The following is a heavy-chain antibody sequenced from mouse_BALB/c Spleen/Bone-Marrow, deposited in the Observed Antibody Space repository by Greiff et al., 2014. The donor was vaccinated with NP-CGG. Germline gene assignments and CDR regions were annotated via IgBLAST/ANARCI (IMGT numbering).Heavy chain of an antibody. CDR1: GFSLTSYG. V-gene: IGHV2-5-1*01. D-gene: IGHD1-1*01. J-gene: IGHJ2*01. CDR3: AKNYYGSSYY. Sequence: VQLQQSGPSLVQPSQCLSITCTVSGFSLTSYGVHWVRQSPGKGLEWLGVIWRGGSTDYNAAFMSRLSTTKDNTKSQVFFKMNSLQADDTAIYYCAKNYYGSSYYWGQGTTLTVSS. CDR2: IWRGGST.